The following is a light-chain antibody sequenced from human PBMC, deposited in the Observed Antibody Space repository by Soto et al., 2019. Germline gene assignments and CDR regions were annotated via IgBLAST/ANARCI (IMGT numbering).Light chain of an antibody. V-gene: IGKV3-15*01. Sequence: EIVMKQSPATLSVSPGERATLSCRASQSVSSNLAWYQQKPGQAPRLLIYGASTRATGIPARFSGSGSGTEFTLTISSLQSEDFAVYYCQQYNNWQTFGQGTKVEIK. CDR3: QQYNNWQT. CDR2: GAS. J-gene: IGKJ1*01. CDR1: QSVSSN.